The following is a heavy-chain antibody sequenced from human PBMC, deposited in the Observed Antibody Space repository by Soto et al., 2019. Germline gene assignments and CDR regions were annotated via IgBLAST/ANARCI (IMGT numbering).Heavy chain of an antibody. D-gene: IGHD6-6*01. V-gene: IGHV3-7*01. Sequence: EVQLVESGGGLVQPGGSLRLSCAASGFTFNRYWMGWVRQAPGKGPEWLANIKQDGSERYYVASVKGRFTISRDNVKNSVYLQMNSLRAEDTAVYYCTRTISALPGDDYWGQGTLVTVSS. CDR1: GFTFNRYW. J-gene: IGHJ4*02. CDR2: IKQDGSER. CDR3: TRTISALPGDDY.